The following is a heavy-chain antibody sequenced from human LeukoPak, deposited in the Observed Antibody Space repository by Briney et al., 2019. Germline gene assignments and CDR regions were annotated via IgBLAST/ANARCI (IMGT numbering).Heavy chain of an antibody. V-gene: IGHV3-7*01. CDR1: GFSFSSYW. D-gene: IGHD3-16*02. J-gene: IGHJ4*02. Sequence: PGGSLRLSCAASGFSFSSYWMSRVRQAPGKGLEWVASIKQDGNEKNYVDSVKGRFTISRDNAKNSLYLQMNSLRAEDTAVYYCARDNYDYVWGSHHFDYWGQGTLVTVSS. CDR3: ARDNYDYVWGSHHFDY. CDR2: IKQDGNEK.